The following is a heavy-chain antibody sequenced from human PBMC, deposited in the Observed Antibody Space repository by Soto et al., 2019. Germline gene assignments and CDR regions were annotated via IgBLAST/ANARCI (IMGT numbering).Heavy chain of an antibody. CDR2: INAGNGNT. D-gene: IGHD6-19*01. CDR1: GYTFTGYA. CDR3: ARAVAVPADFEY. Sequence: QVQLVQSGAEEKKPGASVKVSCKASGYTFTGYAMHWVRQAPGQRLEWMGWINAGNGNTKYSQKCQGRVNITRDTSASTDYMELSSLRSEDTAVYYCARAVAVPADFEYWGQGTLVTVSS. V-gene: IGHV1-3*05. J-gene: IGHJ4*02.